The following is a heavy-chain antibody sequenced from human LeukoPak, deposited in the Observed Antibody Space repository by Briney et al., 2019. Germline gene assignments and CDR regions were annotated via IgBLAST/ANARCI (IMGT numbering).Heavy chain of an antibody. CDR1: GFTFSSYS. CDR2: ISSSSSTI. CDR3: SREDGLGSLWAAFDI. D-gene: IGHD3-10*01. V-gene: IGHV3-48*04. J-gene: IGHJ3*02. Sequence: GGSLRLSCAASGFTFSSYSMNWVRQAPGKGLEWVSYISSSSSTIYYADSVKGRFTISRDNAKNLLYLQMNSLRAEATAVYYYSREDGLGSLWAAFDIWGQGTMVTVSS.